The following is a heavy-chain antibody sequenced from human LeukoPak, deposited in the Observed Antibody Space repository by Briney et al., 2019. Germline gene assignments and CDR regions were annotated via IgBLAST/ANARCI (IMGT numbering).Heavy chain of an antibody. CDR3: ARGPGGYYDSSGYFYYYYGMDV. CDR2: MNPNSGNT. CDR1: GYTVTSYD. Sequence: GASVKVSCKASGYTVTSYDINWVRQATGQGLEWMGWMNPNSGNTGYAQKFQGRVTMTRNTSISTAYMELSSLRSEDTAVYYCARGPGGYYDSSGYFYYYYGMDVWGQGTTVTVSS. D-gene: IGHD3-22*01. J-gene: IGHJ6*02. V-gene: IGHV1-8*01.